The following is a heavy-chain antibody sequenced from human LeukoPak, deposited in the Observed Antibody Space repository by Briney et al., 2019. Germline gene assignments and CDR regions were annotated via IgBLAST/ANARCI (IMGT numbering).Heavy chain of an antibody. V-gene: IGHV4-39*01. J-gene: IGHJ4*02. CDR2: IYYSGST. CDR3: ARGYYYDSSGYYTD. D-gene: IGHD3-22*01. CDR1: GGSISSSSYY. Sequence: SETLSLTCTVSGGSISSSSYYWGWIRQPPGKGLEWNGSIYYSGSTYYNPSLKSRVTISVDTSKNQFSLKLSSVTAADTAVYYCARGYYYDSSGYYTDWGQGTLVTVSS.